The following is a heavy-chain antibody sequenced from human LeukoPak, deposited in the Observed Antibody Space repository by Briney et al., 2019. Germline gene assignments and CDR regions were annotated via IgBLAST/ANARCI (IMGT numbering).Heavy chain of an antibody. CDR3: ARDLRVSRVAVAGMGDSY. Sequence: ASVKVSCKASGYTFTSYGISWVLQAPGQGLEWGRWISAYNGNTNYVQKLQGRVTMTTDTSTSTAYMELRSLRSDDTAVYYCARDLRVSRVAVAGMGDSYWGQGTLVTVSS. D-gene: IGHD6-19*01. CDR1: GYTFTSYG. CDR2: ISAYNGNT. J-gene: IGHJ4*02. V-gene: IGHV1-18*04.